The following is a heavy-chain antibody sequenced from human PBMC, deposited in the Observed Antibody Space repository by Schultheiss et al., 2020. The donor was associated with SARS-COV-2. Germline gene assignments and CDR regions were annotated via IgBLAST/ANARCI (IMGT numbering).Heavy chain of an antibody. J-gene: IGHJ6*02. D-gene: IGHD6-6*01. V-gene: IGHV3-74*01. CDR3: ATTSSTIAARPDGDYYYAMDV. CDR1: GFTFSAHW. CDR2: INTGGSVT. Sequence: GGSLRLSCAASGFTFSAHWMHWVRQVPGKGPVWVSRINTGGSVTNYADSVKGRFTISRDNAKNTLYLQMNSLRADDTALYYCATTSSTIAARPDGDYYYAMDVWGQGTTVTVSS.